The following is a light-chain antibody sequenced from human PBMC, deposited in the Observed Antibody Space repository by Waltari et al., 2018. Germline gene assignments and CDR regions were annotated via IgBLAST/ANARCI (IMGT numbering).Light chain of an antibody. CDR2: GQN. V-gene: IGLV3-19*01. CDR3: HSRDTSSTRF. J-gene: IGLJ2*01. CDR1: SLRRYS. Sequence: SSDLTQDPAVSVALGQTVRITCQGDSLRRYSASWYQQRPGPAPILVLYGQNDRPSGIPDRFAGSTSGNTASLTITGAQAEDEADYYGHSRDTSSTRFFGGGTRLTV.